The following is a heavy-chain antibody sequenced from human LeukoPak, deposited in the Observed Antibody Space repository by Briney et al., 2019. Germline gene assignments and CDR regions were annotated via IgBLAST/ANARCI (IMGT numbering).Heavy chain of an antibody. Sequence: SQTLSLTCTVSGGSISSGDYYWSWIRQPPGKGLEWIGYIYYSGSTYYNPSLKSRVTISVDTSKYQFSLKLSSVTAADTAVYYCARDHYYDSSGYYPLDYWGQGNLVTVSS. CDR1: GGSISSGDYY. CDR2: IYYSGST. V-gene: IGHV4-30-4*01. J-gene: IGHJ4*02. CDR3: ARDHYYDSSGYYPLDY. D-gene: IGHD3-22*01.